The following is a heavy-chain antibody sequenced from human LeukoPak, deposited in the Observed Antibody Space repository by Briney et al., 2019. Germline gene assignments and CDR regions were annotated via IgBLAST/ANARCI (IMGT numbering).Heavy chain of an antibody. CDR3: ARAACGGDCYGLYFQH. CDR1: GFTLSSYG. D-gene: IGHD2-21*02. Sequence: GGSLRLSCAASGFTLSSYGMHWVRQAPGKGLEWVAVIWYDGSNKYYADSVKGRFTISRDNSKNTLYLQMNSLRAEDTAVYYCARAACGGDCYGLYFQHWGQGTLVTVSS. V-gene: IGHV3-33*08. CDR2: IWYDGSNK. J-gene: IGHJ1*01.